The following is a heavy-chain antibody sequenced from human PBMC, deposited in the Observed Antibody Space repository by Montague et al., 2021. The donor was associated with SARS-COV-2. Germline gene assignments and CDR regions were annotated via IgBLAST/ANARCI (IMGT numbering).Heavy chain of an antibody. J-gene: IGHJ5*02. D-gene: IGHD3-10*01. V-gene: IGHV4-59*11. CDR3: ARATSVRGAVNWFDP. Sequence: SETLSPTSAVSGGSISSHYWGFIRQPPGKGLEWIAYINYSGGTNYNPSLKSRVTISVDTSKNHFSLQLRSVTPADTAVYFCARATSVRGAVNWFDPWGQGTLVTVSS. CDR1: GGSISSHY. CDR2: INYSGGT.